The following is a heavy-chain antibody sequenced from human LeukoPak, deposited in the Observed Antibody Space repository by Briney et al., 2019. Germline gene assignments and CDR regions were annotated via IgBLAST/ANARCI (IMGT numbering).Heavy chain of an antibody. D-gene: IGHD3-10*01. V-gene: IGHV3-30-3*01. Sequence: GRSLRLSCAASGFTFGSYAMHWVRQAPGKGLEWVAVISYDGSNKYYADSVKGRFTISRDNSKNTLYLQMNSLRAEDTAVYYCASRRVVRGVIRTELDYWGQGTLVTVSS. CDR1: GFTFGSYA. J-gene: IGHJ4*02. CDR3: ASRRVVRGVIRTELDY. CDR2: ISYDGSNK.